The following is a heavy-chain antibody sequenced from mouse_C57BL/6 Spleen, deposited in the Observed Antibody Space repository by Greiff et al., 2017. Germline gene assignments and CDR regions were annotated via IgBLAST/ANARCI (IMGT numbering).Heavy chain of an antibody. Sequence: EVKLVESGPELVKPGASVKIPCKASGYTFPDYNMDWVKQSHGKSPEWIGDINPNNGGTIYNQKFKGKATLTVDKSSSTAYMELRSLTSEDTAVYYCARADYGNYADYWGQGTTLTVSS. CDR2: INPNNGGT. CDR1: GYTFPDYN. J-gene: IGHJ2*01. V-gene: IGHV1-18*01. CDR3: ARADYGNYADY. D-gene: IGHD2-1*01.